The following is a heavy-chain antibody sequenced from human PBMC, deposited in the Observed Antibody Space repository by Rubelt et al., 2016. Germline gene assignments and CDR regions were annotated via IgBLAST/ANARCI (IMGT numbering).Heavy chain of an antibody. CDR1: GGSISSSSYY. CDR2: TYYSGST. J-gene: IGHJ5*02. CDR3: ARDSIAAPVNWFDP. D-gene: IGHD6-6*01. V-gene: IGHV4-39*07. Sequence: QLQLQESGPGLVKPSETLSLTCTVSGGSISSSSYYWGWIRQPPGKGLEWIGSTYYSGSTYYNPSLNSRVTISVDTSKHQFSLKLSSVTAADTAVYYCARDSIAAPVNWFDPWGQGTLVTVSS.